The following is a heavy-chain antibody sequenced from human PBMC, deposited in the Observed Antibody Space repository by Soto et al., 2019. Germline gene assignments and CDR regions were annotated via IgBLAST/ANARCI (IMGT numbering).Heavy chain of an antibody. CDR3: ARGAGYSGYDIDS. CDR2: IYYSGST. CDR1: GGSVSSGNYY. V-gene: IGHV4-61*01. D-gene: IGHD5-12*01. J-gene: IGHJ4*02. Sequence: LSLTCTVSGGSVSSGNYYWSWIRQPPGKGLEWIGYIYYSGSTNYNPSLKSRVTISVDTSKNQFSLKLSSVTAADTAVYYCARGAGYSGYDIDSWGQGTLVTVSS.